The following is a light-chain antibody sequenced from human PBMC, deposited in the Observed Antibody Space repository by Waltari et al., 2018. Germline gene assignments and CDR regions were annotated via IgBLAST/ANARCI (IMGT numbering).Light chain of an antibody. CDR3: SSYTTSSTVV. J-gene: IGLJ1*01. Sequence: QSALTQTASVSGSRGQSVTISCTGTHSDIGAYKFASWYQQHPTKAPRLIIYEVNNRPSGVSTRFSGSRSGNAASLTISDLQSEDEAHYYCSSYTTSSTVVFGTGTKVT. V-gene: IGLV2-14*01. CDR1: HSDIGAYKF. CDR2: EVN.